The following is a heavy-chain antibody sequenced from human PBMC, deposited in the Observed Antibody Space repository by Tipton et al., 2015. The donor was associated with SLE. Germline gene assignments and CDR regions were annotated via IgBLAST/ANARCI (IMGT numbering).Heavy chain of an antibody. V-gene: IGHV4-39*07. Sequence: TLSLTCTVSGGSISSSGYYWGWIRQPPGKGLEWIATMYYTGTTHYNPSLKSRVTISVDTSSNRFSLRLSSVTAADTAVYYCATKERCRGGSCYHYWGQGTLVTVSS. CDR3: ATKERCRGGSCYHY. J-gene: IGHJ4*02. CDR1: GGSISSSGYY. D-gene: IGHD2-15*01. CDR2: MYYTGTT.